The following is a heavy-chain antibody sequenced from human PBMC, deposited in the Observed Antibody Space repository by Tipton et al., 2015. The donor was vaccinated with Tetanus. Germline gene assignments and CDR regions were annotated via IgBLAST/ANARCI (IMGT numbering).Heavy chain of an antibody. Sequence: TLSLTCTVSGSSITSTTHYWGWIRQAPGKGLEWIGIIYYSGSTHYNASLRSRVTISVDTSKNQFSLQLRSVTAADTAVYYCARQDTLNYYYVGYFHDWGQGTLVTVSS. CDR1: GSSITSTTHY. CDR3: ARQDTLNYYYVGYFHD. D-gene: IGHD3-22*01. CDR2: IYYSGST. V-gene: IGHV4-39*01. J-gene: IGHJ1*01.